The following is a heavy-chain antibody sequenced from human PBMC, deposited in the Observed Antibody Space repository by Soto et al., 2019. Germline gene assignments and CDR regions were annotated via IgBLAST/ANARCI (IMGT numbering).Heavy chain of an antibody. D-gene: IGHD2-15*01. CDR1: GFTFSSYG. CDR2: ISYDGSNK. V-gene: IGHV3-30*18. J-gene: IGHJ4*02. Sequence: QVQLVESGGGVVQPGRSLRLSCAASGFTFSSYGMHWVRQAPGKGLEWVAVISYDGSNKYYADSVKGRFTISRDNSKNTLYLQMNSLRAEDTAVYYCAKGERRGGGYFDYWGQGTLVTVSS. CDR3: AKGERRGGGYFDY.